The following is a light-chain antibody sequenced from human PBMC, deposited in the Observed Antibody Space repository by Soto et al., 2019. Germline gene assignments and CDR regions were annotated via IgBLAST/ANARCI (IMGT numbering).Light chain of an antibody. J-gene: IGLJ3*02. CDR3: LLSYSGASGV. CDR2: DIN. V-gene: IGLV7-46*01. Sequence: QAVVTQEPSLTVSPGGTVTLTCGSSTGAVTSSHYPYWFQQKPGQAPRTLIYDINNKHSWTPARFSGSLLGGKAALTLSGAQPEDEAEYYCLLSYSGASGVFGGGTQLTVL. CDR1: TGAVTSSHY.